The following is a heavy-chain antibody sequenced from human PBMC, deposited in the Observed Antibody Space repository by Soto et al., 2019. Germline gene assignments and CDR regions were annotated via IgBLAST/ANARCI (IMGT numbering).Heavy chain of an antibody. D-gene: IGHD3-22*01. CDR2: ISYDGSDK. CDR3: ARDYYKYYDSSGYYRSPAY. CDR1: GCTFSSYA. V-gene: IGHV3-30-3*01. J-gene: IGHJ4*02. Sequence: GGSKRLSCAAAGCTFSSYARHWVSQDPGKGLEWVALISYDGSDKDYADSVKGRFTISRDNSRNTLFLQMNSLRAEDTAVYYCARDYYKYYDSSGYYRSPAYWGQGTLVTVSS.